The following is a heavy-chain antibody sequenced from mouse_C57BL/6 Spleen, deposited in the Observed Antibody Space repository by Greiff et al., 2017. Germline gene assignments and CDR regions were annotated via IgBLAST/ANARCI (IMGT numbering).Heavy chain of an antibody. CDR3: AKLGGAY. Sequence: EVKLVESGGGLVKPGGSLKLSCAASGFTFSDYGMHWVRQAPEQGLEWVAYISSGRSTIYYADTVKGRFTISRDNAKNTLFLQMTSLRSEDTAMYYCAKLGGAYWGQGTLVTVSA. V-gene: IGHV5-17*01. CDR1: GFTFSDYG. J-gene: IGHJ3*01. CDR2: ISSGRSTI.